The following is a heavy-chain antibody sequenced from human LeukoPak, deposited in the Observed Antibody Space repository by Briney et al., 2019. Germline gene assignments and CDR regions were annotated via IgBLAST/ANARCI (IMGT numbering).Heavy chain of an antibody. J-gene: IGHJ5*02. CDR1: GGTFSSYA. D-gene: IGHD6-19*01. V-gene: IGHV1-69*06. CDR3: ARVSIAVAANWFDP. Sequence: SVKVSCKASGGTFSSYAVSWVRQAPGQGLEWMGGIIPIFGTANYAQKFQGRVTITADKSTSTAYMELSSLRSEDTAVYYCARVSIAVAANWFDPWGQGTLVTVSS. CDR2: IIPIFGTA.